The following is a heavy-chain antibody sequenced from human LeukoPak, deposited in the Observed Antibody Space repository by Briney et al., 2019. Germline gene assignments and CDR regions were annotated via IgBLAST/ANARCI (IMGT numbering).Heavy chain of an antibody. D-gene: IGHD4-17*01. J-gene: IGHJ5*02. V-gene: IGHV1-2*02. CDR2: INTNSGGT. Sequence: GASVKVSCKASGYTFTGYYMHWVRQAPGQGLEAMGWINTNSGGTNYAQKFQGRVTMTRDTSISTAYMELSRLRSDDTAVYYCARESGYYGANGWFDPWGQGTLVTVSS. CDR1: GYTFTGYY. CDR3: ARESGYYGANGWFDP.